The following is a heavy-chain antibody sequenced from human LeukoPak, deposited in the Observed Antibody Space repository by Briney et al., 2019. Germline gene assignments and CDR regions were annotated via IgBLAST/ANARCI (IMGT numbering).Heavy chain of an antibody. D-gene: IGHD2-2*01. CDR3: ARARLCSSTSCHANSNWFDP. V-gene: IGHV4-30-4*08. CDR2: IYYSGST. Sequence: SETLSLTCTVSGGSISSGDYYWSWIRQPPGKGLEWIGYIYYSGSTYYNPSLKSRVTISVDTSKNQFSLKLSSVTAADTAVYYCARARLCSSTSCHANSNWFDPWGQGTLVTVPS. J-gene: IGHJ5*02. CDR1: GGSISSGDYY.